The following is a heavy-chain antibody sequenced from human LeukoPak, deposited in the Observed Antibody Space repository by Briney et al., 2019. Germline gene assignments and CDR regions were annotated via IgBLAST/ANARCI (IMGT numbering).Heavy chain of an antibody. V-gene: IGHV3-43*02. Sequence: GGSLRLSCAASGFTFAAYAMHWVRHAPGRGLEWVSLTSGDGTGTYYADSVKGRFTISRDNAKNSLYLQMNTLRAEDTAVYYCARDCVIVGAPCYDYWGQGTLVTVSS. J-gene: IGHJ4*02. CDR2: TSGDGTGT. D-gene: IGHD1-26*01. CDR3: ARDCVIVGAPCYDY. CDR1: GFTFAAYA.